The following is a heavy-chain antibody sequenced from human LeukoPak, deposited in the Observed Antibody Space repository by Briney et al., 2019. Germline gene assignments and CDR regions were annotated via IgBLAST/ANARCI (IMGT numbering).Heavy chain of an antibody. CDR2: INTNTGNP. V-gene: IGHV7-4-1*02. D-gene: IGHD3-9*01. CDR1: GYTFTSYA. J-gene: IGHJ6*03. Sequence: VASVKVSCKASGYTFTSYAMNWVRQAPGQGLEWMGWINTNTGNPTYAQGFTGRFVFSLDTSVSTAYLQISSLKAEDTAVYYCARAGDYDILTGPQWGYYYMDVWGKGTTVTVSS. CDR3: ARAGDYDILTGPQWGYYYMDV.